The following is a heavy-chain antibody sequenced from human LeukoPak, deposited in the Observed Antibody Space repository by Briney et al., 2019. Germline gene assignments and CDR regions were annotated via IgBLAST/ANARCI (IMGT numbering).Heavy chain of an antibody. J-gene: IGHJ5*02. CDR3: ARAGGPEGWFDP. CDR2: INSDGSGT. D-gene: IGHD3-10*01. V-gene: IGHV3-74*03. Sequence: GGSLRLSCAASGFTFSRYWMHWVRQAPGKGLVWVSRINSDGSGTMYADSVKGRFTISRDNAKNTLYLKMNSLRAEDTAVYYCARAGGPEGWFDPWGQGTLVTVSS. CDR1: GFTFSRYW.